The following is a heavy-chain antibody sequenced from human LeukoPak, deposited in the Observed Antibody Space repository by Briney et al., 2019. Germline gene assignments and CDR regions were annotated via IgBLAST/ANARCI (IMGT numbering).Heavy chain of an antibody. J-gene: IGHJ4*02. CDR2: IGSSGSTI. V-gene: IGHV3-48*03. Sequence: GGSLRLSCAASGFTFSSYEMNWVRQAPGKGLEWVSYIGSSGSTIYYADSVKGRFTISRDNAKNSLYLHMNSLRAEDTAVYYCARDYGGSSPFDYWGQGTLVTVSS. CDR1: GFTFSSYE. D-gene: IGHD4-23*01. CDR3: ARDYGGSSPFDY.